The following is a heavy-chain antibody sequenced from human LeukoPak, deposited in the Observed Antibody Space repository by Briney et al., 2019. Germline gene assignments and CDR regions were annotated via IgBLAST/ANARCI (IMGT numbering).Heavy chain of an antibody. J-gene: IGHJ4*02. D-gene: IGHD5-12*01. CDR3: ARDARTTRGYSGYEARLYYFDY. CDR1: GGTFSSYA. CDR2: ITPIFGTA. V-gene: IGHV1-69*05. Sequence: ASVKVSCKASGGTFSSYAISWVRQAPGQGLEWMGRITPIFGTANYAQKFQGRVTITTDESTSTAYMELSSLRSEDTAVYYCARDARTTRGYSGYEARLYYFDYWGQGTLVTVSS.